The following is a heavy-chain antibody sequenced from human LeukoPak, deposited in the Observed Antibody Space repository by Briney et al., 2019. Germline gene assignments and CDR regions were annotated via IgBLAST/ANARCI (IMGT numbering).Heavy chain of an antibody. CDR3: AREPYYDFWSGYSHFDY. V-gene: IGHV4-4*07. CDR1: GGSISSYY. J-gene: IGHJ4*02. Sequence: PSETLSLTCTVSGGSISSYYWSWIRQPAGKGLEWIGRIYTSGSTNYNPSLKSRVTMSVDTSKNQSSLKLSSVTAADTAVYYCAREPYYDFWSGYSHFDYWGQGTLVTVSS. CDR2: IYTSGST. D-gene: IGHD3-3*01.